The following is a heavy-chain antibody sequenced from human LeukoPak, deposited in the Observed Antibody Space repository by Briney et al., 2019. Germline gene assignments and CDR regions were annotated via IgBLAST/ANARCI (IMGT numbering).Heavy chain of an antibody. CDR2: IYSSGST. J-gene: IGHJ5*02. Sequence: SETLSLTCTVSGGSISSYYWSWIRQPPGKGLEWIGYIYSSGSTKYNSSLKSRVTISVDTSKNQFSLKLSSVTAADTAVYYCARSGGYSSPLNHWGQGTLVTVSS. V-gene: IGHV4-59*01. CDR3: ARSGGYSSPLNH. D-gene: IGHD6-19*01. CDR1: GGSISSYY.